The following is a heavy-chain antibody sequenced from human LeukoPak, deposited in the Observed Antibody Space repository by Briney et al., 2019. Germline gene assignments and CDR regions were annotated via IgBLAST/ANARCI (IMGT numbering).Heavy chain of an antibody. CDR3: ARGSGWYFFDY. CDR2: ISSSSSYI. D-gene: IGHD6-19*01. J-gene: IGHJ4*02. CDR1: GFTFSSYS. Sequence: KPGGSLRLSCAASGFTFSSYSMNWVRQAPGKGLEWGSSISSSSSYIFYADSVKGRFTISRDNAKNSLYLQMNSLRPEDTAVYYCARGSGWYFFDYWGQGTLVTVSS. V-gene: IGHV3-21*01.